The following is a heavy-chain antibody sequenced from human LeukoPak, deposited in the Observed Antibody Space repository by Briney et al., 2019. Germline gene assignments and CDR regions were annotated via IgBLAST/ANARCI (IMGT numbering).Heavy chain of an antibody. V-gene: IGHV3-23*01. CDR2: ISSSGSGGST. CDR1: GFTFSSYA. CDR3: ARAYSSSWYDF. Sequence: GGSLRLSCAASGFTFSSYAMSWVRQAPGKGLEWVSGISSSGSGGSTYYADSVKGRFTISRDNSKNTLYLQINSVRAEDTAVYYCARAYSSSWYDFWGQGTLVTVSS. J-gene: IGHJ5*01. D-gene: IGHD6-13*01.